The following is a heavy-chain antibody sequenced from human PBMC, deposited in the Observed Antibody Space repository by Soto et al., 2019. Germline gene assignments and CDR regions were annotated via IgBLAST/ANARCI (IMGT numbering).Heavy chain of an antibody. D-gene: IGHD6-19*01. V-gene: IGHV4-4*02. Sequence: QVQLQESGPGLVKPSGTLSLTCAVSGGSISSSNWWSWVRQPPGKGLEWIGEISHSGSTNYNPSLKSRGTISVDKSKNQFSLKLSSVTAADTAVYYCARHRVSAVAGKGYYYYGMDVWGQGTTVTVSS. CDR1: GGSISSSNW. J-gene: IGHJ6*02. CDR2: ISHSGST. CDR3: ARHRVSAVAGKGYYYYGMDV.